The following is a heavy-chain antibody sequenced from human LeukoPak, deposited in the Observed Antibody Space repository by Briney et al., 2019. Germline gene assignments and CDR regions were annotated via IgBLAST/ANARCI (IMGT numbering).Heavy chain of an antibody. D-gene: IGHD2-15*01. CDR1: GGSFSGYY. CDR2: INHSGST. Sequence: KPSETLSLTCAVYGGSFSGYYWSWIRQPPGKGLEWIGEINHSGSTNYNPSLKSRVTISVDTSKNQFSLKLSSVTAADTAVYYCARGNVFGVVVAATPAGDYWGQGTLVTVSS. CDR3: ARGNVFGVVVAATPAGDY. V-gene: IGHV4-34*01. J-gene: IGHJ4*02.